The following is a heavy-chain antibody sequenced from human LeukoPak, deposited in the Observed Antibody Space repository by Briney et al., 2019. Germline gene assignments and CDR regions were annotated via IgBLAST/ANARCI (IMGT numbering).Heavy chain of an antibody. CDR2: IYTSGST. V-gene: IGHV4-4*07. J-gene: IGHJ3*02. Sequence: TSETLSLTCTVSGGSISSYYWSWIRQPAGQGLERIGRIYTSGSTNYNPSLKSRVTMSVDTSKNQFSLKLSSVTAADTAVYYCARDEGTAMVTFAFDIWGQGTMVTVSS. CDR1: GGSISSYY. D-gene: IGHD5-18*01. CDR3: ARDEGTAMVTFAFDI.